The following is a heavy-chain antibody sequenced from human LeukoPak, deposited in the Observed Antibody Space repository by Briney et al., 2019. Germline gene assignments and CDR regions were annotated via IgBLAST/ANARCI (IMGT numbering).Heavy chain of an antibody. CDR1: GGSISSGGYY. J-gene: IGHJ5*02. D-gene: IGHD3-10*01. CDR2: IYYSGST. CDR3: ARDAGPYYGSGRGGWFDP. Sequence: SQTLSLTCTVSGGSISSGGYYWSWIRQHPGKGLEWIGYIYYSGSTYYNPSLKSRVTISVDTSKNQFSLKLSSVTAADAAVYYCARDAGPYYGSGRGGWFDPWGQGTLVTVSS. V-gene: IGHV4-31*03.